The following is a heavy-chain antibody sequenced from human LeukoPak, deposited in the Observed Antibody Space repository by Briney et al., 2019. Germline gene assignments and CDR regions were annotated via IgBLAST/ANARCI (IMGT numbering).Heavy chain of an antibody. CDR2: IYTSGST. Sequence: SETLSLTCTVSGVSISSYYWSWIRQPPGKGLEWVGYIYTSGSTNYNPSLKSRVTISVDTSKNQFSLKLSSVTAADTAVYYCAREDGSYSRYFDYWGQGTLVTVFS. CDR3: AREDGSYSRYFDY. CDR1: GVSISSYY. D-gene: IGHD1-26*01. J-gene: IGHJ4*02. V-gene: IGHV4-4*09.